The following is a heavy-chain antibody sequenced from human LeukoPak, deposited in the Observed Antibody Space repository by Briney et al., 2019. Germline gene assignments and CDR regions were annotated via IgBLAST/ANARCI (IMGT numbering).Heavy chain of an antibody. J-gene: IGHJ4*02. D-gene: IGHD2-15*01. Sequence: GASVKVSCKASGYTFTGYYIHWVRQAPGQGLEWMGWINPNSGGTNYAQKFQGRVTMTRDTSISTAYMELSRLTSDDTAVYYCARGILYCSGGSCYGHFDYWGQGTLVTVSS. V-gene: IGHV1-2*02. CDR1: GYTFTGYY. CDR2: INPNSGGT. CDR3: ARGILYCSGGSCYGHFDY.